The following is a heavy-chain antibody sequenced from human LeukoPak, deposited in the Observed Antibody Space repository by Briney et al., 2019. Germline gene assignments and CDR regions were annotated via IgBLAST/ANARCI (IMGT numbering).Heavy chain of an antibody. CDR3: ARGGGIYYDSSGYPSWDY. V-gene: IGHV4-30-4*01. J-gene: IGHJ4*02. D-gene: IGHD3-22*01. Sequence: SQTLSLTCTVSGGSISSGDYYWSWLRQPPGKGLEWIGYIYYSGSTYYNPSLKSRVTISVDTSKNQFSLKLSSVTAAGTAVDYCARGGGIYYDSSGYPSWDYWGQGTLVTVSS. CDR1: GGSISSGDYY. CDR2: IYYSGST.